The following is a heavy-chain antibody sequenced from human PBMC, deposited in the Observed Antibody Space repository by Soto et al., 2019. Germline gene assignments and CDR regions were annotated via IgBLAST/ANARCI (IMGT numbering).Heavy chain of an antibody. D-gene: IGHD5-18*01. V-gene: IGHV5-51*01. CDR3: ARHAYRGYSNYYYGMDV. CDR2: IYPGDSDT. Sequence: GESLKISCKGSGYSFTSYWIGWVRQMPGKGLEWMGIIYPGDSDTRYSPSFQGQVTISADKSTSTAYLQWSSLKASDTAMYYCARHAYRGYSNYYYGMDVWGQGTTVTVSS. CDR1: GYSFTSYW. J-gene: IGHJ6*02.